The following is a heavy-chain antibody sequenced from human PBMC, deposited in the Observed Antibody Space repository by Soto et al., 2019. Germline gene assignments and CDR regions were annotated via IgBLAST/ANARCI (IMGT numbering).Heavy chain of an antibody. CDR2: IWYDGTQK. J-gene: IGHJ4*02. V-gene: IGHV3-33*01. CDR3: ARAGGTTVTGLWHFDS. D-gene: IGHD4-17*01. CDR1: GFTFNTYS. Sequence: QVQLEESGGGVVQPGRSLRLSCEASGFTFNTYSMHWVRQPPGKGLEWLAAIWYDGTQKYYADSVKGQFIISRDNSKKTLSLEMNSLRAEDTAVYYCARAGGTTVTGLWHFDSWGQGTLVTVSS.